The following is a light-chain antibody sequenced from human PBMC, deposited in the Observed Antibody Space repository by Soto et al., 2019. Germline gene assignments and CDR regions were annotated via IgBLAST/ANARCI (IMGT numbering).Light chain of an antibody. CDR2: EGS. CDR1: SSDVGSYNL. Sequence: QSALTQPASVSGSPGQSITISCTGTSSDVGSYNLVSWYQQYPGKAPKLMIYEGSKRPSGVSNRFSGSKSGNTASLTISGVQAEDEADYYCCSYARSSTLVFGGGTKQTVL. J-gene: IGLJ2*01. V-gene: IGLV2-23*01. CDR3: CSYARSSTLV.